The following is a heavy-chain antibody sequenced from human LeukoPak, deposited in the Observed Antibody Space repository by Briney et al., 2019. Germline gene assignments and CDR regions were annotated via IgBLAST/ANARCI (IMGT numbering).Heavy chain of an antibody. CDR1: GGTFSSYA. CDR2: IIPIFGIA. CDR3: ARDPKDNWNTGDYYYGMDV. J-gene: IGHJ6*02. V-gene: IGHV1-69*04. D-gene: IGHD1/OR15-1a*01. Sequence: SVKVSCKASGGTFSSYAISWARQAPGQGLEWMGRIIPIFGIANYAQKFQGRVTITADKSTSTAYMELSSLRSEDTAVYYCARDPKDNWNTGDYYYGMDVWGQGTTVTVSS.